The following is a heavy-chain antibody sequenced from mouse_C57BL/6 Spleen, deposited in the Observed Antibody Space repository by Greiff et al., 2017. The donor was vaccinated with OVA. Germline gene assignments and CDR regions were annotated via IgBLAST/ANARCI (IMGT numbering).Heavy chain of an antibody. Sequence: VQLQQPGAELVKPGASVKLSCKASGYTFTRYWMQWVKQRPGQGLEWIGEIYPSDRNTNYNQKFKGKATLTVDTSSSTAYMQLSSLTSEDSAVYYCARGVLRYYAMDYWGQGTSVTVAS. J-gene: IGHJ4*01. CDR3: ARGVLRYYAMDY. V-gene: IGHV1-50*01. D-gene: IGHD1-1*01. CDR2: IYPSDRNT. CDR1: GYTFTRYW.